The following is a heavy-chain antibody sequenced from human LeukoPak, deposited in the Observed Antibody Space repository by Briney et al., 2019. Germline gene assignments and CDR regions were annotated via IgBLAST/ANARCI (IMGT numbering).Heavy chain of an antibody. CDR2: ISSSSSYI. D-gene: IGHD6-19*01. CDR1: GFTFSSYE. V-gene: IGHV3-21*04. CDR3: ARVLSDNSGWYHFDY. J-gene: IGHJ4*02. Sequence: GGSLRLSCAASGFTFSSYEMNWVRQAPGKGLEWVSSISSSSSYIYYADSVKGRFTISRDNSKNTLYFQMNSLRAEDTAVYYCARVLSDNSGWYHFDYWGQGTLVTVSS.